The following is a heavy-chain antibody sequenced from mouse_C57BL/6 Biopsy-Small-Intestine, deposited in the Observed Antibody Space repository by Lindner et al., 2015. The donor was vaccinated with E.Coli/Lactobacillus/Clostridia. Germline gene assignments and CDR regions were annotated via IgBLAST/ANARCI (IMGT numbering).Heavy chain of an antibody. CDR1: GYSFTSNG. D-gene: IGHD1-1*01. V-gene: IGHV1-4*01. CDR3: ARGPGPRIVVVPAALDP. Sequence: SVKVSCKASGYSFTSNGISWVRQAPGQGLEWMGWISPYSGNTNYAQKFQGRVTMTTDTSTSTAYMELRSLRSDDTAFYYCARGPGPRIVVVPAALDPWGQGSLVTVSS. J-gene: IGHJ4*01. CDR2: ISPYSGNT.